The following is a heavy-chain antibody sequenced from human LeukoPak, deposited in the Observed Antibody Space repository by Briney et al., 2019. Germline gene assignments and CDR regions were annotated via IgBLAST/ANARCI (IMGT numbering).Heavy chain of an antibody. J-gene: IGHJ4*02. CDR2: ISGSGGST. Sequence: GGSLRLSCAASGFTFITYAMSWVRQAPGKGLEWVSGISGSGGSTYYADSVKGRFNISRDNAKDTLYLHLNSLTAEDTAVYYCARGAKWAYYFDYWGQGTLVTVSS. D-gene: IGHD1-26*01. V-gene: IGHV3-23*01. CDR3: ARGAKWAYYFDY. CDR1: GFTFITYA.